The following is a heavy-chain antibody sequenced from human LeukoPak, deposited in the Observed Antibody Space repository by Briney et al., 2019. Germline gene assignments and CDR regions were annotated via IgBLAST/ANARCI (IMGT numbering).Heavy chain of an antibody. Sequence: ASVKVSCKASGYTFTGYYMHWVRQAPGQGLEWMGWINPNSGGTNYAQKFQGRVTMTRDTSISTAYMELSRLRSDDTAVYYCARVIKEGIVGAITLTDYWGQGTLVTVSS. CDR2: INPNSGGT. D-gene: IGHD1-26*01. J-gene: IGHJ4*02. CDR1: GYTFTGYY. CDR3: ARVIKEGIVGAITLTDY. V-gene: IGHV1-2*02.